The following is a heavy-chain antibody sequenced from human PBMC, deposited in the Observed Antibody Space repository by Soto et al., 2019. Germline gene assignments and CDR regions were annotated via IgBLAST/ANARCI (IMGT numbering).Heavy chain of an antibody. Sequence: PGGSLRLACAASGFTFSDHYMDWVRQAPGKGLEWVGRIRNKANTYTTEYAASVKGRFSISRDESKTSLYLQMNGLKTEDTAVYFCTRISTRYFFDYWGQGTLVTVSS. J-gene: IGHJ4*02. CDR1: GFTFSDHY. CDR3: TRISTRYFFDY. CDR2: IRNKANTYTT. V-gene: IGHV3-72*01.